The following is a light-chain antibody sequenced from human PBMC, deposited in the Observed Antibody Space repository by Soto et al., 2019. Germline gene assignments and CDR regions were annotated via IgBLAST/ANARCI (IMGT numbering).Light chain of an antibody. CDR3: ATWDDSLNGPV. CDR1: SSHIGGNT. V-gene: IGLV1-44*01. J-gene: IGLJ3*02. CDR2: SNN. Sequence: QSVLTQPPSASGTPGQRVTISCSGSSSHIGGNTVNLYQQLPGMAPKFLIYSNNQRPSGVPDRFSGSKSGTSASLAISGFQSEDEADYYCATWDDSLNGPVFGGGTNLTVL.